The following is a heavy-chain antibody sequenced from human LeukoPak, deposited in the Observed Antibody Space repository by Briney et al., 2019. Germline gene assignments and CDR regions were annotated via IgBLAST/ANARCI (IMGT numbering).Heavy chain of an antibody. J-gene: IGHJ6*04. CDR1: GYNFTSSW. V-gene: IGHV5-51*01. CDR3: AILMDV. CDR2: IYPGNSDT. D-gene: IGHD3-10*01. Sequence: GGSLKISCKCSGYNFTSSWIGWVRQMPGKGLEWMGIIYPGNSDTRYSPSFQGQVTISVDKSISTAYLQWSSLKASDTAIYYCAILMDVWGKGTTVTVSS.